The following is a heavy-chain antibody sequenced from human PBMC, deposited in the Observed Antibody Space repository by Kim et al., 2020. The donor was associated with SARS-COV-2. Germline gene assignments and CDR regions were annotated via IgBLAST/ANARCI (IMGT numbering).Heavy chain of an antibody. D-gene: IGHD6-6*01. V-gene: IGHV3-9*01. J-gene: IGHJ6*02. Sequence: GDANSVNSQFTISRAKAKNSRYLQMNSLGAEDTALYYCAKGIYSTSGGMDVWGQGTPVTVSS. CDR3: AKGIYSTSGGMDV.